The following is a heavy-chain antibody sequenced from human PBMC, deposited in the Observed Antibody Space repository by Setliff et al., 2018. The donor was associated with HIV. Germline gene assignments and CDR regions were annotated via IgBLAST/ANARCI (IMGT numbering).Heavy chain of an antibody. V-gene: IGHV3-13*01. CDR1: GFTFVNHD. CDR3: ARTAYYRDSSGYYSVVFDM. Sequence: GGSLRLSCAASGFTFVNHDIEWVRQAPGKGLEWVSHIGTAGDTYYLDSVKGRFTISREDARNSGYLQMNSLRDDDTAVYFCARTAYYRDSSGYYSVVFDMWGPGTMVTVSS. J-gene: IGHJ3*02. D-gene: IGHD3-22*01. CDR2: IGTAGDT.